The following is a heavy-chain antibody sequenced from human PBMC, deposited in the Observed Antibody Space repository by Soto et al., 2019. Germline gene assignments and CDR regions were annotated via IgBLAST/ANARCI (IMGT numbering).Heavy chain of an antibody. CDR1: GYTFTGYY. J-gene: IGHJ6*02. V-gene: IGHV1-2*04. CDR3: ARINTVTTPSGATYYYYGMDV. CDR2: INPNSGGT. D-gene: IGHD4-4*01. Sequence: ASVKVSCKASGYTFTGYYMHWVRQAPGQGLEWMGWINPNSGGTNYAQKFQGWVTMTRDTSISTAYMELSSLRAEDTAVYYCARINTVTTPSGATYYYYGMDVWGQGTTVTVSS.